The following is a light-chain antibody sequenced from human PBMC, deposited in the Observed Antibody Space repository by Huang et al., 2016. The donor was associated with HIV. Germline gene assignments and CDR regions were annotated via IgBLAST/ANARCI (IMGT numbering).Light chain of an antibody. CDR3: QQRSRWPLT. CDR2: DAS. CDR1: QSINNY. Sequence: EIVLTQSPATLSLSPGERTTLSCTASQSINNYLAWYQQKPGQAPRLLIYDASNRATGIPARFSGSGSGTDFTLTISSLEPEDFAVYYCQQRSRWPLTFGGGTKVGI. V-gene: IGKV3-11*01. J-gene: IGKJ4*01.